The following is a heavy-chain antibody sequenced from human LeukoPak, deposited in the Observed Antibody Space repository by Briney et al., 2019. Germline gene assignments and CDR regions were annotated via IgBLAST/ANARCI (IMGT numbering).Heavy chain of an antibody. J-gene: IGHJ3*02. V-gene: IGHV4-59*01. CDR3: ARHIVVAGGDAFDI. CDR1: GGSISRYY. CDR2: IYSSGST. Sequence: SETLSLTCTVSGGSISRYYWSWIRQPPGKGLECIGYIYSSGSTDYNPSLKSRVTISVDTSKNQFSLKLSSVTAADTAVYYCARHIVVAGGDAFDIWGQGTMVTVSS. D-gene: IGHD6-19*01.